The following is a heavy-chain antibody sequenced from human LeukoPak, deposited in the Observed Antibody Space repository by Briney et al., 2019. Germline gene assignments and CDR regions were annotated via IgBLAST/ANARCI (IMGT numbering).Heavy chain of an antibody. Sequence: GGSLRLSCAASGFTFSSYWMHWVRQAPGKGLVWVSRINSDGSSTYYADSVKGRFTISRDNSKNTLYLQMNSLRAEDTAVYYCAKLWYYYGSGSPNWFDPWGQGTLVTVSS. CDR2: INSDGSST. CDR1: GFTFSSYW. V-gene: IGHV3-74*01. D-gene: IGHD3-10*01. J-gene: IGHJ5*02. CDR3: AKLWYYYGSGSPNWFDP.